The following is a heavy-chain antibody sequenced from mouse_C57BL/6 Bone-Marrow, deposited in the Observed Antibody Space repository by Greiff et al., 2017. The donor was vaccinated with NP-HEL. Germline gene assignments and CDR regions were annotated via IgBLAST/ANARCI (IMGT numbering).Heavy chain of an antibody. V-gene: IGHV5-16*01. CDR2: IHYDGSST. CDR3: ARGITTAYYAMDY. Sequence: EVKLMESEGGLVQPGSSMKLSCTASGFTFSDYYMAWVRQVPEKGLEWVANIHYDGSSTYYLDSLKSRFILSRDNAKNILYLQMSSLKSEDTATYYCARGITTAYYAMDYWGQGTSVTVSS. CDR1: GFTFSDYY. D-gene: IGHD1-1*01. J-gene: IGHJ4*01.